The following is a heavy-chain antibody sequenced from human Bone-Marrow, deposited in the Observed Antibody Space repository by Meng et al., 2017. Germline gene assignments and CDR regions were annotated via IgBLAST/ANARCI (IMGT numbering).Heavy chain of an antibody. J-gene: IGHJ4*02. V-gene: IGHV3-23*04. CDR1: GFTFNKSP. Sequence: EVQGVGVGGALLQPGGVLRISCAAFGFTFNKSPLSWVRQAPGKGLEWVSGISGDSETTNYADSVEGRFTVSRDTSKSTLYLQMDNLRADDTALYFCAKVNWGSSLDNSWGQGTLVTVSS. CDR2: ISGDSETT. D-gene: IGHD7-27*01. CDR3: AKVNWGSSLDNS.